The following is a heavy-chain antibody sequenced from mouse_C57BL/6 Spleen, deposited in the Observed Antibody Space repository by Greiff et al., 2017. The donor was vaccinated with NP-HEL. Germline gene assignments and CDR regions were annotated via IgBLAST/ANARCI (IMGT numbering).Heavy chain of an antibody. CDR2: IHPNSGST. J-gene: IGHJ2*01. Sequence: QVQLQQPGAELVKPGASVKLSCKASGYTFTSYWMHWVKQRPGQGLEWIGMIHPNSGSTNYNEKFESKATLTVDKSSSTAYMQLSSLTSEDSAVYYCARGALTTVVVFDYWGQGTTLTVSS. CDR3: ARGALTTVVVFDY. D-gene: IGHD1-1*01. V-gene: IGHV1-64*01. CDR1: GYTFTSYW.